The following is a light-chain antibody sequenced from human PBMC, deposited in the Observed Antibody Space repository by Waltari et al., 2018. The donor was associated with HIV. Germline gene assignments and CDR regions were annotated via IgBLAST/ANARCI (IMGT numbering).Light chain of an antibody. V-gene: IGLV1-44*01. Sequence: QSVLAQPPSASGTPGQRVTISCSGSTSNIGGNTISWYHHLPGTAPNLLIYRNNERPSGVPDRLSGSTSGTSASLVISGLQSEDEADYYCAAWDDSLKGGAFGTGTKVTVL. CDR1: TSNIGGNT. J-gene: IGLJ1*01. CDR3: AAWDDSLKGGA. CDR2: RNN.